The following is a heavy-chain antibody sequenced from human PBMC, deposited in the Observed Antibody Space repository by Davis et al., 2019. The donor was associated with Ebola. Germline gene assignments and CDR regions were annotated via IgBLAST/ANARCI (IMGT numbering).Heavy chain of an antibody. CDR2: ISSSGSTI. V-gene: IGHV3-11*01. D-gene: IGHD2-15*01. J-gene: IGHJ3*02. Sequence: GGSLRLSCAASGFTFSDYYMSWIRQAPGKGLEWVSYISSSGSTIYHADSVKGRFTISRDNAKNSLYLQMNSLRAEDTAVYYCARDTGYCSGGSCYSDAFDIWGQGTMVTVSS. CDR1: GFTFSDYY. CDR3: ARDTGYCSGGSCYSDAFDI.